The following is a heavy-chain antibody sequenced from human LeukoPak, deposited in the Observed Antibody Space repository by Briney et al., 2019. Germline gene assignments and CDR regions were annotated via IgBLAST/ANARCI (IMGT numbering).Heavy chain of an antibody. CDR2: IYYNGNT. D-gene: IGHD3-10*01. CDR1: GGSISSSSYY. Sequence: PSESLSLTCTVSGGSISSSSYYWGWIRQPPGKGLEWIGCIYYNGNTYYNPSLKSRVTISLDTSKNQFSLELHSVTAADTAVYYCASLRYGSGSQGALDYGSDYWGQGTLVTVSS. V-gene: IGHV4-39*07. J-gene: IGHJ4*02. CDR3: ASLRYGSGSQGALDYGSDY.